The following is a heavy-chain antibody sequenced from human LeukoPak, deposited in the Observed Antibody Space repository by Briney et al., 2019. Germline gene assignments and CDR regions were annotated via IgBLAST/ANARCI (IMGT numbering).Heavy chain of an antibody. CDR2: IYYSGST. Sequence: SETLSLTCTVSGGSISSYYWSWIRQPPWKGLEWIGYIYYSGSTNYNPSLKSRVTISVDTSKNQFSLKLSSVTAADTAVYYCARGFIGATVTTPPDYWGQGTLVTVSS. CDR3: ARGFIGATVTTPPDY. V-gene: IGHV4-59*01. CDR1: GGSISSYY. J-gene: IGHJ4*02. D-gene: IGHD4-17*01.